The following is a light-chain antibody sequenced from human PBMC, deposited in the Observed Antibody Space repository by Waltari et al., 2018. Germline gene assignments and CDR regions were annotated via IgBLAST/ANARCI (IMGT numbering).Light chain of an antibody. J-gene: IGLJ2*01. CDR3: LSPDSSGTYVV. V-gene: IGLV3-10*01. Sequence: SYELTQPPSVSVSPGQTASITCSGHALSTKYAYWYHQKSGQAPVLVIFEDSKRPSGLPERISGSSSGPMATLTLSGAQLEDEGDYYCLSPDSSGTYVVFGGGTKLTVL. CDR1: ALSTKY. CDR2: EDS.